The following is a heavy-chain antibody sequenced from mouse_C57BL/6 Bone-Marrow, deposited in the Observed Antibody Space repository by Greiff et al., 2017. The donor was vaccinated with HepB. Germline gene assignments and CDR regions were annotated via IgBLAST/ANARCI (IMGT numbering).Heavy chain of an antibody. D-gene: IGHD1-1*01. J-gene: IGHJ3*01. CDR2: ISDGGSYT. Sequence: EVKLVESGGGLVKPGGSLKLSCAASGFTFSSYAMSWVRQTPEKRLEWVATISDGGSYTYYPDNVKGRFTISRDNAKNNLYLQMSHLKSEDTAMYYCARDEEGDGSRFAYWGQGTLVTVSA. V-gene: IGHV5-4*01. CDR1: GFTFSSYA. CDR3: ARDEEGDGSRFAY.